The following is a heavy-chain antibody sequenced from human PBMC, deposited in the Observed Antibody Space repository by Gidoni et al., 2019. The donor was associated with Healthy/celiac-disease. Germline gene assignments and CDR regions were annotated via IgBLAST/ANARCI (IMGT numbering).Heavy chain of an antibody. V-gene: IGHV3-73*01. CDR1: GFTLCGSA. Sequence: EVQLVESGGGLVQPGGSLKLSCAASGFTLCGSAMHWVRQASGKGLGWVGRIRSKANSYATAYAASVKGRFTISRDDSKNTAYLQMNSLKTEDTAVYYCTRQGYDSSGYGSSDFDYWGQGTLVTVSS. CDR2: IRSKANSYAT. D-gene: IGHD3-22*01. CDR3: TRQGYDSSGYGSSDFDY. J-gene: IGHJ4*02.